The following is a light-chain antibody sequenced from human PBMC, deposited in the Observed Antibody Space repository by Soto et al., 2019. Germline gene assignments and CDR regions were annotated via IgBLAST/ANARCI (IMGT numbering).Light chain of an antibody. CDR1: QSIGTY. CDR2: AAS. V-gene: IGKV1-39*01. CDR3: QQGYSTPWT. J-gene: IGKJ1*01. Sequence: DIQMPQSPSSLSASVGARSTITGRASQSIGTYLHWYQQKAGKAPKLLIYAASNLQSGVPSRFSGSGSGTDFTLTINSLQPEDFATYYCQQGYSTPWTFGQGTKVDIK.